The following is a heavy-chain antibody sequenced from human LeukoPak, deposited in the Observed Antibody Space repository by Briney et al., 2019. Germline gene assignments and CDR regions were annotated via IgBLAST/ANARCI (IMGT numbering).Heavy chain of an antibody. CDR1: GFTFSSYA. CDR3: AKGPYRDSNYYMDV. CDR2: ITGSGTET. D-gene: IGHD3-16*01. J-gene: IGHJ6*03. Sequence: PAGTLRLSCAASGFTFSSYAMSWVRQAPGKGLEWVSVITGSGTETNYANSAKGRFTISRDNSKNTLYLQMNSLRAEDTALYYCAKGPYRDSNYYMDVWGKRTTVTVSS. V-gene: IGHV3-23*01.